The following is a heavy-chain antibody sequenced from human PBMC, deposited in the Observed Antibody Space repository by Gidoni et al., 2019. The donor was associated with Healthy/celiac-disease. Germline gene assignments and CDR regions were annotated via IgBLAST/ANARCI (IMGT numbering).Heavy chain of an antibody. V-gene: IGHV1-18*01. CDR1: GYTFTSYG. J-gene: IGHJ4*02. Sequence: QVQLVQSGAEVKKPGASVKVACTSSGYTFTSYGSSGVLQASGKGLEWMGWISADNGNTNYAQKLQGRFTMTTDTSTSTAYMELRSLRSDDTAVYYCARWVIDSSSSYFDYWDQGTLVTVSS. CDR3: ARWVIDSSSSYFDY. CDR2: ISADNGNT. D-gene: IGHD6-6*01.